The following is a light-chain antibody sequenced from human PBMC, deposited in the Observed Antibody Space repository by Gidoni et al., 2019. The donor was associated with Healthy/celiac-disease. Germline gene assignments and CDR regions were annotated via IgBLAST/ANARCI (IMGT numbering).Light chain of an antibody. CDR2: AAS. Sequence: DIHMTQSPSSLSASVGDRVTITCRASQSISSYLNWYQQKPGKAPKLLIYAASSLQSGVPSRFSGSGSGTDFTLTISSLQPEDFATYYCKQSYSTPRTFGQGTKLEIK. J-gene: IGKJ2*01. CDR3: KQSYSTPRT. V-gene: IGKV1-39*01. CDR1: QSISSY.